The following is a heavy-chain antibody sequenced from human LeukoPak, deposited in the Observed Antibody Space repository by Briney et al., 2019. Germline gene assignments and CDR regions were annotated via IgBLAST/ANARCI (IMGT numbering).Heavy chain of an antibody. J-gene: IGHJ4*02. CDR2: IIPIFGTA. V-gene: IGHV1-69*13. D-gene: IGHD6-19*01. CDR1: GGAFSSYA. CDR3: ASSPYSSGFAYYFDY. Sequence: SVKVSCKASGGAFSSYAISWVRQAPGQGLEWMGGIIPIFGTANYAQKFQGRVTITADESTSTAYMELSSLRSEDTAVYYCASSPYSSGFAYYFDYWGQGTLVTVSS.